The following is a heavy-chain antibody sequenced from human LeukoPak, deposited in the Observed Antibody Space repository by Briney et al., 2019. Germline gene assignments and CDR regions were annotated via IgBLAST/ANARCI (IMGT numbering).Heavy chain of an antibody. Sequence: PSETLSLTCAVYGGSFSGYYWSWIRQHPGKGLEWIGYIYYSGSTYYNPSLKSRVTISVDTSKNQFSLKLSSVTAADTAVYYCARDIGTTVENDAFDIWGQGTMVTVSS. CDR2: IYYSGST. CDR3: ARDIGTTVENDAFDI. V-gene: IGHV4-31*11. D-gene: IGHD4-17*01. J-gene: IGHJ3*02. CDR1: GGSFSGYY.